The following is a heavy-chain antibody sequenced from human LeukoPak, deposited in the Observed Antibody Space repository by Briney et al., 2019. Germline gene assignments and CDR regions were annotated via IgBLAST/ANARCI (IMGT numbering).Heavy chain of an antibody. D-gene: IGHD3-16*01. CDR1: GGSISHYY. Sequence: SETLSLTCTVSGGSISHYYWSWLRQPPGRGLEWIGYISYTGSTNYNPSLKSRVTISVDTSKNQFSLELSSVTAADTAVYFCARVGRGDYTWGSYSFDYWGQGTLVTVSS. V-gene: IGHV4-59*01. J-gene: IGHJ4*02. CDR3: ARVGRGDYTWGSYSFDY. CDR2: ISYTGST.